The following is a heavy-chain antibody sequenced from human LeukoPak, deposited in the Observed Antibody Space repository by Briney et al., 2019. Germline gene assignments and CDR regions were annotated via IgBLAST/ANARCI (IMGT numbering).Heavy chain of an antibody. Sequence: SGLTLVKPTQTLTLTCSFSGFSLNTAAVGVAWIPQPTGKALNWLALIYGNDHKRYSPSLQSRLTITKGTSKNQVVLTMTSMDPVDTATYYCAHDSPGNYGFDFWGQGTLVTVCS. J-gene: IGHJ4*02. CDR2: IYGNDHK. V-gene: IGHV2-5*01. D-gene: IGHD3-10*01. CDR1: GFSLNTAAVG. CDR3: AHDSPGNYGFDF.